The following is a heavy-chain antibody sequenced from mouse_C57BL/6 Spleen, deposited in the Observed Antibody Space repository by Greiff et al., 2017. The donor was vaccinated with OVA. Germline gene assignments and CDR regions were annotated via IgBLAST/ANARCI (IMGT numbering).Heavy chain of an antibody. V-gene: IGHV1-18*01. Sequence: VQLQQSGPELVKPGASVKIPCKASGYTFTDYNMDWVKQSHGKSLEWIGDINPNNGGTIYNQKFKGKATLTVDKSSSTAYMELRSLTSEDTAFYYCARETAQVTNFDYWGQGTTRTVSS. CDR1: GYTFTDYN. CDR2: INPNNGGT. D-gene: IGHD3-2*02. J-gene: IGHJ2*01. CDR3: ARETAQVTNFDY.